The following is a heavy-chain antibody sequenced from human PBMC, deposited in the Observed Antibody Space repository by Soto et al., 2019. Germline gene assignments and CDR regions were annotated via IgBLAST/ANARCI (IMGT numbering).Heavy chain of an antibody. CDR1: GYSISSGYF. CDR3: VRLVDIEATIGWFDP. D-gene: IGHD5-12*01. CDR2: IYLDGTT. V-gene: IGHV4-38-2*01. Sequence: LSLTCVVAGYSISSGYFWAWIRQPPGEGLEWIGRIYLDGTTSYNPSLNGRVTISVDTSKNQFSLKLTSVIVADTAVYYCVRLVDIEATIGWFDPWGQGTLVTVSS. J-gene: IGHJ5*02.